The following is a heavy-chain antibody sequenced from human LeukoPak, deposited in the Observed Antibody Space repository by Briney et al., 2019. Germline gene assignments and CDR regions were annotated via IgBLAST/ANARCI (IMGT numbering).Heavy chain of an antibody. CDR3: ARHGHCSGGSCYNNWFDP. J-gene: IGHJ5*02. CDR2: IYYSGST. CDR1: GGSISSSSYY. D-gene: IGHD2-15*01. V-gene: IGHV4-39*01. Sequence: PSQTLSLTCTVSGGSISSSSYYWGWIRQPPGKGLEWIGSIYYSGSTYYNPSLKSRVTISVDTSKNQFSLKLSSVTAADTAVYYCARHGHCSGGSCYNNWFDPWGQGTLVTVSS.